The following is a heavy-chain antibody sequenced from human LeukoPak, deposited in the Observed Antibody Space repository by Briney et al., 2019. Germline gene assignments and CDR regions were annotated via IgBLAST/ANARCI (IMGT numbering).Heavy chain of an antibody. D-gene: IGHD5-24*01. Sequence: GGSLRLSCAASGFTFSDFAMAWVRQAPGKGLEWVSTVSNSGGSRYHADSVKGRFTISRDNPQNTLFLQMNSLRGEDTAVYYCAKDGLSGYNFDYWGQGTLVSVSS. CDR2: VSNSGGSR. CDR3: AKDGLSGYNFDY. CDR1: GFTFSDFA. J-gene: IGHJ4*02. V-gene: IGHV3-23*01.